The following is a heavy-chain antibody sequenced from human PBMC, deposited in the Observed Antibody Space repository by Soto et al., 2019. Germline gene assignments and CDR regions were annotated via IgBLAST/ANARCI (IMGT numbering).Heavy chain of an antibody. D-gene: IGHD4-17*01. CDR3: TRPNDYGDYDWYFDL. Sequence: GGSLRLSCAASGFTFSGSAVHWVRQASGKGLEWVGRIRNKVNSYATAYAASVKGRFTVSRDDSKNTAYLQMNSLEIEDTAVYYCTRPNDYGDYDWYFDLWGRGARVTVSS. V-gene: IGHV3-73*01. J-gene: IGHJ2*01. CDR1: GFTFSGSA. CDR2: IRNKVNSYAT.